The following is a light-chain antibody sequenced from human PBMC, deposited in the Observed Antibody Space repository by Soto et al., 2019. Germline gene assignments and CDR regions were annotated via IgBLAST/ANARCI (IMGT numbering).Light chain of an antibody. CDR2: EVS. CDR3: CAYAGSDLHV. J-gene: IGLJ2*01. CDR1: SSDVGNSNF. Sequence: QSALTQPASVSGSPGQSIPISCTGTSSDVGNSNFVSWYRQLPGKAPRLIIYEVSERPPGVSNRFSGSKSGNTAFLTISGLQAEDEATYHCCAYAGSDLHVFGGGTKLTVL. V-gene: IGLV2-23*02.